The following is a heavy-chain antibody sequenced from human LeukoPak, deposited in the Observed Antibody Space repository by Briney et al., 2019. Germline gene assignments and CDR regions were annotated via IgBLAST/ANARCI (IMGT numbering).Heavy chain of an antibody. Sequence: SVKVSCKASGGTFSSYAISWVRQAPGQGLEWMGRIIPILGIANYAQKFQGSVTITADKSTSTAYMELSSLRSEDTAVYYCARERGYYYDSSGYYPPAYNWFDPWGQGTLVTVSS. J-gene: IGHJ5*02. V-gene: IGHV1-69*04. CDR1: GGTFSSYA. CDR2: IIPILGIA. CDR3: ARERGYYYDSSGYYPPAYNWFDP. D-gene: IGHD3-22*01.